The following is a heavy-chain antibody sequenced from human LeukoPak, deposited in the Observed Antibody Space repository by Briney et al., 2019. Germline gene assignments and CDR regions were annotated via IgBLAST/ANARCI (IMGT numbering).Heavy chain of an antibody. Sequence: PGGSLRLSCVASGFTFSSSWMTWVRQAAGKGLEWVANIKQDGSEKHYADSVGGRFTISRDNAKNSLYLQMNNLNSEDTAGYFCGTAGDRSCFDPWGRGTVVSVSS. J-gene: IGHJ5*02. V-gene: IGHV3-7*01. CDR1: GFTFSSSW. D-gene: IGHD3-10*01. CDR2: IKQDGSEK. CDR3: GTAGDRSCFDP.